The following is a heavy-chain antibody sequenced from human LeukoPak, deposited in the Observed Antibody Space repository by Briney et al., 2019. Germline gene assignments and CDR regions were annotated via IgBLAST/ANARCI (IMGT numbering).Heavy chain of an antibody. J-gene: IGHJ4*02. CDR2: IIPILGIA. CDR3: AREHSGNYHGHY. D-gene: IGHD1-26*01. V-gene: IGHV1-69*04. Sequence: LVKVSCKASGGTFISYTISWVRQAPGQGLEWMGKIIPILGIANYAQNFQGRVTITADKSTSTAYMELSSLRSGDTAVYYCAREHSGNYHGHYWGQGTLVTVSS. CDR1: GGTFISYT.